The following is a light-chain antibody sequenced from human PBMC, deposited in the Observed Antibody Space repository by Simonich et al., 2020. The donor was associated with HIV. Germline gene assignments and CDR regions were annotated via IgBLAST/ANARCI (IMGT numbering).Light chain of an antibody. Sequence: DIVMTQSPDSLAVSLGERATINCKSSQSVLYSSNNKNYLAWYQQKPRQPPNLLIYGASTRESGVPDRFSGSGSVTNFTITISSLQAEDVALYYCQQYFSTPYTFGQGTKLEIK. CDR1: QSVLYSSNNKNY. CDR3: QQYFSTPYT. CDR2: GAS. V-gene: IGKV4-1*01. J-gene: IGKJ2*01.